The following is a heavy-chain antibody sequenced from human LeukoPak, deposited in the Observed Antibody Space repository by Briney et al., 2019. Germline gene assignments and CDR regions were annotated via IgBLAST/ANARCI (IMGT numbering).Heavy chain of an antibody. Sequence: PSETLSLTCTVSGGSISSSSYYWGWIRQPPGKGLEWIGSIYYSGSTYYNPSLKSRVTISVDTSKNQFSLKLSSVTAADTAVYYCAREGPGYSYARGGYFDYGGQGPLVTVSS. CDR2: IYYSGST. V-gene: IGHV4-39*07. CDR1: GGSISSSSYY. J-gene: IGHJ4*02. D-gene: IGHD5-18*01. CDR3: AREGPGYSYARGGYFDY.